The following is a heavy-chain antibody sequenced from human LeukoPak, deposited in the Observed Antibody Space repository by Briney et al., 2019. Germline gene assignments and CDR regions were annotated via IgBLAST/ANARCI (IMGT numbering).Heavy chain of an antibody. V-gene: IGHV4-38-2*02. Sequence: SETLSLTCTVSGYSISSGYYWGWIRQPPGKGLEWIGSIYHSGSTYYNPSLKSRVTISVDTSKNQFSLKLSSVTAADTAVYYCARGDLYYYDSSGGDYWGQGTLVTVSS. CDR3: ARGDLYYYDSSGGDY. CDR1: GYSISSGYY. CDR2: IYHSGST. D-gene: IGHD3-22*01. J-gene: IGHJ4*02.